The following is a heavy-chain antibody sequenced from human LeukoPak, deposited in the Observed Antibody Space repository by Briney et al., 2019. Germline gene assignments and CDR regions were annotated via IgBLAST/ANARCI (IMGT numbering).Heavy chain of an antibody. CDR3: ARVEYSGWNLEY. Sequence: PGGSLRLSCAASGFTFSNAWMSWVHQAPGKGLEWVANINQGGSVQYYMDSVKGRFTISRDDAKNSLYVQMNSLRDEDTAVYYCARVEYSGWNLEYWGQGTLVTVSS. CDR2: INQGGSVQ. J-gene: IGHJ4*02. D-gene: IGHD5-12*01. V-gene: IGHV3-7*01. CDR1: GFTFSNAW.